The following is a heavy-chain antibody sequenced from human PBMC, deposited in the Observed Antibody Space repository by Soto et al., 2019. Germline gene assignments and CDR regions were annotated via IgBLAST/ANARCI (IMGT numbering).Heavy chain of an antibody. CDR1: GGSFSGYY. CDR2: INHSGST. J-gene: IGHJ4*02. CDR3: ARGGPTIFGVVRGLFDY. V-gene: IGHV4-34*01. Sequence: PSETLSLTCVVYGGSFSGYYWSWIRQPPGKGLEWIGEINHSGSTNYNPSLKSRVTISVDTSKNQFSLKLSSVTAADTAVYYCARGGPTIFGVVRGLFDYWGQGTLVTVSS. D-gene: IGHD3-3*01.